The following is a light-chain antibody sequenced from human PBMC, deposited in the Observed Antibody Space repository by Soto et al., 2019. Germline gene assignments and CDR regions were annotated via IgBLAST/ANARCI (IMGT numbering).Light chain of an antibody. CDR3: QQYGSSPRT. CDR1: QSVSSNY. J-gene: IGKJ1*01. CDR2: GAS. V-gene: IGKV3-20*01. Sequence: EIVLTQSPGILSLSPGERATLSCRASQSVSSNYLAWYQQKPGQAPRFLIYGASSRATGIPDRFSGSGSGTDFTLTITRLEPGDFAVYYCQQYGSSPRTFGQGTKVEIK.